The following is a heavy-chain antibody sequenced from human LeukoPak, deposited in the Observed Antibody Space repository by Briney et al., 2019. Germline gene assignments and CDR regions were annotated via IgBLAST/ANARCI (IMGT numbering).Heavy chain of an antibody. CDR2: ISCDGSER. CDR1: GFTFISYS. V-gene: IGHV3-30*18. J-gene: IGHJ4*02. Sequence: GGSLRLSCAASGFTFISYSMNWVRQAPGKGLEWVTVISCDGSERYYAEFVKGRFTICRDNSRTTLYLQMNSLSAADTAIYYCAKGLHYNILTGFRREYYFDSWGQGTLVTVSS. D-gene: IGHD3-9*01. CDR3: AKGLHYNILTGFRREYYFDS.